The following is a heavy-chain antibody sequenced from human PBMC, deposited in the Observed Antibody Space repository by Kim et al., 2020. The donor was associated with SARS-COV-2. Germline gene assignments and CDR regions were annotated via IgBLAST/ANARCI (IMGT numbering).Heavy chain of an antibody. Sequence: LSLTCAASGFTFSDYYMSWIRQAPGKGLEWVSYISSSGSTIYYADSVKGRFTISRDNAKNSLYLQMNSLRAEDTAVYYCASGMSGEAPFFDYWGQGTLVTVSS. J-gene: IGHJ4*02. V-gene: IGHV3-11*01. CDR3: ASGMSGEAPFFDY. CDR2: ISSSGSTI. CDR1: GFTFSDYY. D-gene: IGHD1-20*01.